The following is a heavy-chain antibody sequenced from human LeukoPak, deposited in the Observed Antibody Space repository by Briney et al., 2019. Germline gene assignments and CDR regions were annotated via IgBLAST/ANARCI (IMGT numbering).Heavy chain of an antibody. J-gene: IGHJ5*02. CDR2: IYYSGST. Sequence: SETLSLTCTVSGGSISSYYWSWIRQPPGKGLEWLGYIYYSGSTNYNPSLKSRVTISVDTSKNQFSLKLSSVTAADTAVYYCARHNRYYYGSGRNWFDPWGQGTLVTVSS. CDR1: GGSISSYY. V-gene: IGHV4-59*01. CDR3: ARHNRYYYGSGRNWFDP. D-gene: IGHD3-10*01.